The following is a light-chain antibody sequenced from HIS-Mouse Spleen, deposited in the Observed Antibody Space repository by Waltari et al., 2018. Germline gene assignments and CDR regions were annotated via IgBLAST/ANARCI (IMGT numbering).Light chain of an antibody. Sequence: QSALTQPPSASGSPGQSVTISCTGTSSDVGGYNYVSWYQQHPGKAPKLMIYEVSKLPSGVPDRCSVSKSGNTASLTVSGLQAEDEADYYCSSYAGSNNLVFGGGTKLTVL. CDR1: SSDVGGYNY. CDR2: EVS. CDR3: SSYAGSNNLV. J-gene: IGLJ2*01. V-gene: IGLV2-8*01.